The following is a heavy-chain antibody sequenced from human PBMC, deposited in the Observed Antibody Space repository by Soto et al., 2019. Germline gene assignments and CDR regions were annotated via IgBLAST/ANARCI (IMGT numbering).Heavy chain of an antibody. V-gene: IGHV3-23*01. CDR3: AKPLGGYYDYGMDV. CDR2: ISGSGGST. J-gene: IGHJ6*02. D-gene: IGHD3-16*01. Sequence: EVQLLESGGGLVQPGGSLRLSCAASGFTFSSYAMSWFRQAPGKGLEWVSAISGSGGSTYYADSVKGRFTISRDNSKNTLYLQMNSLRAEDTAVYYCAKPLGGYYDYGMDVWGQGTTVTVSS. CDR1: GFTFSSYA.